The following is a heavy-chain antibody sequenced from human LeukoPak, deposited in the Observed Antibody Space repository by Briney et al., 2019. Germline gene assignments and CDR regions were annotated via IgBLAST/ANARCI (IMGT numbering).Heavy chain of an antibody. CDR1: GFTFSDYY. V-gene: IGHV3-11*06. CDR2: ISSSRSYA. CDR3: ARDCSSTSCYVFWEPGYGMDV. J-gene: IGHJ6*02. Sequence: GGSLRLSCAASGFTFSDYYMSWIRQAPGKGLEWVSHISSSRSYANYADSVKGRFTISRDNAKNSLYLQMNSLRAEDTAVYYCARDCSSTSCYVFWEPGYGMDVWGQGTTVTVSS. D-gene: IGHD2-2*01.